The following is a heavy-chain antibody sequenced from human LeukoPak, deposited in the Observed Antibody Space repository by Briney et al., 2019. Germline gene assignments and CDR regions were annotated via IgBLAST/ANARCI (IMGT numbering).Heavy chain of an antibody. Sequence: SETLSLTCAVYGGPFSGYYWSWIRQPPGKGLEWIGEINHSGSTNYNPSLKSRVTISVDTSKNQFSLKLSSVTAADTAVYYCAREDYRGYSYGSPFDYWGQGTLVTVSS. J-gene: IGHJ4*02. D-gene: IGHD5-18*01. CDR2: INHSGST. V-gene: IGHV4-34*01. CDR1: GGPFSGYY. CDR3: AREDYRGYSYGSPFDY.